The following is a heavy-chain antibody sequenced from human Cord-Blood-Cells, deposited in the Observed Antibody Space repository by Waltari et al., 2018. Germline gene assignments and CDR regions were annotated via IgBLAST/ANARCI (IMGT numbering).Heavy chain of an antibody. D-gene: IGHD6-6*01. V-gene: IGHV1-69*01. CDR2: IIPIFGTA. CDR3: ARAKKYLAARPGYFDY. CDR1: GGTFSSYA. J-gene: IGHJ4*02. Sequence: QVQLVQSGAEVKKSGSSVKVSCKASGGTFSSYAISWVRQAPGQGLEWMGGIIPIFGTANYAQKFQGRVTITADESTSTAYMELSSLRSEDTAVYYCARAKKYLAARPGYFDYWGQGTLVTVSS.